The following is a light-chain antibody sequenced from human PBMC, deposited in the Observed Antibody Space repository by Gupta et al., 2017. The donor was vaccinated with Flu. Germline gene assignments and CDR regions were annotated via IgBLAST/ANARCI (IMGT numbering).Light chain of an antibody. J-gene: IGKJ1*01. CDR1: QSVVSTY. V-gene: IGKV3-20*01. CDR3: QQYGVSPWT. Sequence: GTLSLSPGESATLSCRASQSVVSTYLVWHQQKPGQAPRLLMYGASNRATGIPDRFSGSGSGTDFTLTISRLEAEDSAVYYCQQYGVSPWTVGQGTKVEIK. CDR2: GAS.